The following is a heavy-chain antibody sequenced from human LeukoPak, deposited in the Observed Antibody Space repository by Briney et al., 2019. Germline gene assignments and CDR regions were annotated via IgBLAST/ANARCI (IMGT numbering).Heavy chain of an antibody. CDR3: ARLDDCSSTSCPRGDWFDP. CDR2: IYPSDSDT. J-gene: IGHJ5*02. V-gene: IGHV5-51*01. CDR1: GYSFTSYW. Sequence: GESLKISCKGSGYSFTSYWIGWVRQMPGKGLEWMGIIYPSDSDTRYSPSFQGQVTISADKSISTAYLQWSSLKASDTAMYYCARLDDCSSTSCPRGDWFDPWGQGTLVTVSS. D-gene: IGHD2-2*01.